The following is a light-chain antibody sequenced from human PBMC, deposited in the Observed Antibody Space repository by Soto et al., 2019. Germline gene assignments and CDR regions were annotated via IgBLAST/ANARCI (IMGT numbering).Light chain of an antibody. CDR1: QSVSSSY. CDR2: GAS. CDR3: QQYGSSPPT. V-gene: IGKV3-20*01. J-gene: IGKJ1*01. Sequence: EIVLTQSPGTLSLSPGERATLSCRASQSVSSSYLAWYQRKPGQAPRLLIYGASSRATGIPNRFSGSGSGTDFTLTITRLEPDDFAVYYCQQYGSSPPTFGQGTKVEIK.